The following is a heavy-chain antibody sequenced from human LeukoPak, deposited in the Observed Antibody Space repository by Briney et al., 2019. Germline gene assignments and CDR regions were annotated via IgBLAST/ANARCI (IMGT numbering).Heavy chain of an antibody. CDR1: GGSISSYY. CDR3: ARPRGYYGSSGTDAFDI. CDR2: IYYSGST. J-gene: IGHJ3*02. Sequence: PSETLSLTCTVSGGSISSYYWSWIRQPPGKGLEWIGYIYYSGSTNYNPSLKSRVTISVDTSKNQFSLKLSSVTAADTAVYYCARPRGYYGSSGTDAFDIWGQGTMVTVSS. D-gene: IGHD3-22*01. V-gene: IGHV4-59*01.